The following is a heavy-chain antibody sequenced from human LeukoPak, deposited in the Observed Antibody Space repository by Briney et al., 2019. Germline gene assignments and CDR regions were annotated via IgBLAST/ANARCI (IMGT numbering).Heavy chain of an antibody. Sequence: ASVKVSCKVSGYTLTELSMHWVRQAPGKGLEWMGGFDPEDGETIYAQKFQGRVTMTEDTSTDTAYMELSSLRSKDTAVYYCATVIPLGVDFDYWGQGTLVTVSS. D-gene: IGHD3-16*01. J-gene: IGHJ4*02. CDR2: FDPEDGET. V-gene: IGHV1-24*01. CDR3: ATVIPLGVDFDY. CDR1: GYTLTELS.